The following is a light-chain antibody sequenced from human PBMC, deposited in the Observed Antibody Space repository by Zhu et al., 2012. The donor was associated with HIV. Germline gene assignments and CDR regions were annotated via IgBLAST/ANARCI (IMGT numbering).Light chain of an antibody. Sequence: EIVLTQSPGTLSLSPGERATLSCRASQSVGSSYLAWYQKKPGQAPRLLIYGASSRATGIPDRFSGSGSGTDFTLTISRLEPEDFAVYYCQQYGSSPRLTFGGGTKVEIK. J-gene: IGKJ4*01. CDR3: QQYGSSPRLT. V-gene: IGKV3-20*01. CDR1: QSVGSSY. CDR2: GAS.